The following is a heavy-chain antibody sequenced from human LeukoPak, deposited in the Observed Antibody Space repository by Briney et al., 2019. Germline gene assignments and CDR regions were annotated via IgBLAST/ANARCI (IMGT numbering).Heavy chain of an antibody. J-gene: IGHJ3*02. CDR1: GFTFSAFW. V-gene: IGHV3-7*03. D-gene: IGHD6-6*01. CDR3: AREGSSHAFDI. CDR2: IKQDGSEQ. Sequence: GGSLRLSCAASGFTFSAFWVSWVRQAPGKGLEWVANIKQDGSEQYYVDSVKGRFTISRDNARNSLYLQMNSLRAEDTAVYYCAREGSSHAFDIWGQGTMVTVSS.